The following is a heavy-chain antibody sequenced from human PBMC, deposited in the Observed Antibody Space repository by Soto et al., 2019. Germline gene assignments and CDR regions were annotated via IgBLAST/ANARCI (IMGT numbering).Heavy chain of an antibody. CDR3: ARLEGLATISYYFDF. D-gene: IGHD3-9*01. Sequence: PSETLSLTCTVSGGSISSYYWSWIRQPPGKGLEWIGSIYYSGNTNYNPSLQTRVTISVDKSKSQFSLKLTSVTAADSAVYFCARLEGLATISYYFDFWGQGALVTVSS. J-gene: IGHJ4*02. CDR2: IYYSGNT. CDR1: GGSISSYY. V-gene: IGHV4-59*08.